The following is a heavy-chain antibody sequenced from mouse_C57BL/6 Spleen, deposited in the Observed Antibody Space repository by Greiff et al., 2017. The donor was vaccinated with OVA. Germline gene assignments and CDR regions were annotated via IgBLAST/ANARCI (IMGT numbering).Heavy chain of an antibody. V-gene: IGHV3-6*01. D-gene: IGHD2-5*01. J-gene: IGHJ2*01. CDR2: ISYDGSN. Sequence: VQLKESGPGLVKPSQSLSLTCSVTGYSITSGYYWNWIRQFPGNKLEWMGYISYDGSNNYNPSLKNRISITRDTSKNQFFLKLNSVTTEDTATYYCAREGAYYSNYGYYFDYWGQGTTLTVSS. CDR3: AREGAYYSNYGYYFDY. CDR1: GYSITSGYY.